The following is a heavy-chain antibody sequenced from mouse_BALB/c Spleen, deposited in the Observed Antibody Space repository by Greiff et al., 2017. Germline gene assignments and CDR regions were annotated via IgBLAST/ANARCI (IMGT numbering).Heavy chain of an antibody. J-gene: IGHJ2*01. Sequence: DVKLVESGGGLVQPGGSLRLSCATSGFTFTDYYMSWVRQPPGKALEWLGFIRNKANGYTTEYSASVKGRFTISRDNSQSILYLQMNTLRAEDSATYYCARDRNGGFDYWGQGTTLTVSS. V-gene: IGHV7-3*02. CDR2: IRNKANGYTT. CDR1: GFTFTDYY. CDR3: ARDRNGGFDY.